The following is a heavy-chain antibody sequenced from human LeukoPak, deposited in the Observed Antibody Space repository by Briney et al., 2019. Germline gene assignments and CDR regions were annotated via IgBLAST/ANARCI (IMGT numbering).Heavy chain of an antibody. CDR2: ISSSSSYI. V-gene: IGHV3-21*01. CDR3: ARDLLGTSYSYNHYYFYGMDV. J-gene: IGHJ6*02. D-gene: IGHD2-15*01. CDR1: GFTFSSYS. Sequence: GGSLRLSCAASGFTFSSYSMNWVRQAPGKGLEWVSSISSSSSYIYYADSVKGRFTISRDNAKNTSYVQINSLRVEDTAVYYCARDLLGTSYSYNHYYFYGMDVWGQGTTVTVSS.